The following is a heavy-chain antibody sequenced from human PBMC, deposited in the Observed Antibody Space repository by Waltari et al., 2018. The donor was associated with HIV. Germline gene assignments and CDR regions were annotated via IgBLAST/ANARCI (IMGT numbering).Heavy chain of an antibody. Sequence: QLQLQESGPGLVKPSETLSLTCTVSGGSISSSSYYWGWIRQPPGKGLEWIGSIYYSGSTYYNPSLKSRVTISVDTSKNQFSLKLSSVTAADTAVYYCARFRRGGWELVEYFQHWGQGTLVTVSS. V-gene: IGHV4-39*01. D-gene: IGHD1-26*01. CDR2: IYYSGST. J-gene: IGHJ1*01. CDR1: GGSISSSSYY. CDR3: ARFRRGGWELVEYFQH.